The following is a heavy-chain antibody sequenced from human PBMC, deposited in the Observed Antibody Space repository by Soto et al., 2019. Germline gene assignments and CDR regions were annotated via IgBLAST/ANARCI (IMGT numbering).Heavy chain of an antibody. CDR3: ARDLTGASVWATIDHGFDY. D-gene: IGHD5-12*01. CDR2: IWYDGSNK. Sequence: QVQLVESGGGVVQPGRSLRLSCAASGFTFSSYGMHWVRQAPGKGLEWVAVIWYDGSNKYYADSVKGQFTISRDNSKNTLYLQMNSLRAEDTAVYYCARDLTGASVWATIDHGFDYWGQGTLVTVSS. CDR1: GFTFSSYG. J-gene: IGHJ4*02. V-gene: IGHV3-33*01.